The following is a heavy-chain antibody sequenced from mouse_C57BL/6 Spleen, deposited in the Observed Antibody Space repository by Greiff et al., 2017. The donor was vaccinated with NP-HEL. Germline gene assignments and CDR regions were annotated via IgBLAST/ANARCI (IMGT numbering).Heavy chain of an antibody. Sequence: VQLQQSGAELVRPGASVTLSCKASGYTFTDYEMHWVKQTPVHGLEWIGAIDPETGGTAYNQKFKGKAILTADKSSSTAYMELRSLTSEDSAVYYCTREDSKGNYYAMDYWGQGTSVTVSS. V-gene: IGHV1-15*01. CDR1: GYTFTDYE. J-gene: IGHJ4*01. CDR3: TREDSKGNYYAMDY. CDR2: IDPETGGT.